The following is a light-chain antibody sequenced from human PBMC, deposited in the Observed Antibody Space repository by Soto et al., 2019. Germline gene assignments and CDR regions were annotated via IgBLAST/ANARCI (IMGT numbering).Light chain of an antibody. CDR2: TAS. CDR3: QQAASFPIT. V-gene: IGKV1-12*01. CDR1: QGIYTW. J-gene: IGKJ5*01. Sequence: DIQMTQSPSSVSASVGDRVTITCRASQGIYTWLAWYQQKPGKAPNLLSYTASSLQSGVPSRFSGTGSGTEFTLTINNLQPEDFETSYCQQAASFPITFGQGTRLEI.